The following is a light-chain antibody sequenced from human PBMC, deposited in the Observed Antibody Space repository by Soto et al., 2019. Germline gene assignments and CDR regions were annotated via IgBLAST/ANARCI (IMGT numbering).Light chain of an antibody. CDR1: SSNVERNY. Sequence: SVLTQPPSASGTPGQRVIITCSGGSSNVERNYVYWYQHLPGTAPKLLIYRDDQRPSGVPDRFSGSKSGTSASLAISGLRSEDEAAYYCAVWDDRLSGLFGGGTKLTVL. V-gene: IGLV1-47*01. CDR3: AVWDDRLSGL. CDR2: RDD. J-gene: IGLJ3*02.